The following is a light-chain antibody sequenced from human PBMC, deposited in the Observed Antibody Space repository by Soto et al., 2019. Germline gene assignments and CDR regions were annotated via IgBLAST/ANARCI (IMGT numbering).Light chain of an antibody. J-gene: IGKJ1*01. CDR1: QSVSSNY. CDR2: GAS. V-gene: IGKV3-20*01. Sequence: EIVLTQSPGTPSLSPGERATLSCWASQSVSSNYLAWYQQKPGQAPRLLIYGASSRATGIPDRFSGSGSGTDFTLTISRLEPEDFAVYYCQQYGTSLWTFGQGTKVEIK. CDR3: QQYGTSLWT.